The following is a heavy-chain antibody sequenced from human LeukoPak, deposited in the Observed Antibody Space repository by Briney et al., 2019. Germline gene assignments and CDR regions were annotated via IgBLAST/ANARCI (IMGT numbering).Heavy chain of an antibody. CDR3: ARADIRAIASSGWYGFDY. J-gene: IGHJ4*02. CDR2: IIPIFGTA. D-gene: IGHD6-19*01. V-gene: IGHV1-69*05. Sequence: GSSVKVSCKASGGTFSNYAISWVRQAPGQGLEWMGRIIPIFGTANYAQKFQGRVTITTDESTSTAYMELSSLRSDDTAVYYCARADIRAIASSGWYGFDYWGQGTLVTVSS. CDR1: GGTFSNYA.